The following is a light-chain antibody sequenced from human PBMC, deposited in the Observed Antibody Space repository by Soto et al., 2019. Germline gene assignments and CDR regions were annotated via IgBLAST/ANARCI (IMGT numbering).Light chain of an antibody. CDR3: QQLRSYPST. CDR2: AAS. J-gene: IGKJ4*01. V-gene: IGKV1-9*01. CDR1: QDISSY. Sequence: IRGTQSPSSLSASVGDRVTITCRASQDISSYLAWYQQKPGKAPTLLIYAASTLQSGIPSRFSGSGFGTDFTLTISSLQAEDFASYYCQQLRSYPSTFGGGTKVDIK.